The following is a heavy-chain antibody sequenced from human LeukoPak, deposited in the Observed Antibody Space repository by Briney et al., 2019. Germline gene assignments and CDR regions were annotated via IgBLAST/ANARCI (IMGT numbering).Heavy chain of an antibody. CDR2: IYHSGST. J-gene: IGHJ3*02. V-gene: IGHV4-38-2*02. Sequence: SETLSLTCTVSGYSISSGYYWGWIRQPPGKGLEWIGSIYHSGSTYYNPSLKSRVTISVDTSKNQFSLKLSSVTAADTAVYYCARDWLGSSGYYYPPGAFDIWGQGTMVTVSS. CDR1: GYSISSGYY. D-gene: IGHD3-22*01. CDR3: ARDWLGSSGYYYPPGAFDI.